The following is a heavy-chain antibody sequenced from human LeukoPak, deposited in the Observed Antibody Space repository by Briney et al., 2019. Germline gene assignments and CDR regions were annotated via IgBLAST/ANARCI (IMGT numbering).Heavy chain of an antibody. CDR2: INAGNGNT. V-gene: IGHV1-3*01. Sequence: ASVKVSCKASGYTFTSYAMHWVRQAPGQRLEWMGWINAGNGNTKYSQKFQGRVTITRDTSASTAYMELSSLRSEDTAVYYCARVGSSSWYEVPWFDPWGQGTLVTVSS. CDR3: ARVGSSSWYEVPWFDP. CDR1: GYTFTSYA. J-gene: IGHJ5*02. D-gene: IGHD6-13*01.